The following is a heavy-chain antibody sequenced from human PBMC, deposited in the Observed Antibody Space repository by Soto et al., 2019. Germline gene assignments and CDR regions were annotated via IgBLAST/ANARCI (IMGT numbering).Heavy chain of an antibody. J-gene: IGHJ3*02. Sequence: QVQLVQSGAEVKKPGASVKVSCKASGYTFTSYDINWVRQATGQGLEWMGWRNPNSGNTGYAQKFQGRVPMTRNTYIGRGYMDMSSMRSAGTAVYDCARPDSRRWCDALTTWFHGATVTVST. V-gene: IGHV1-8*01. CDR3: ARPDSRRWCDALTT. D-gene: IGHD6-13*01. CDR2: RNPNSGNT. CDR1: GYTFTSYD.